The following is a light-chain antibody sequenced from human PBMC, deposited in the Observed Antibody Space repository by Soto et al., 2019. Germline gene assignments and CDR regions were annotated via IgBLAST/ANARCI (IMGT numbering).Light chain of an antibody. CDR3: SSYASGSTPVV. V-gene: IGLV2-14*03. CDR1: SSDVGGYNY. Sequence: QSVLTQPASVSGSPGQSITISCTGTSSDVGGYNYVSWYQQYPGKAPKLMIYDVSDRPSGVSNRFSGSKSGNTASLTISGLQAEDEADYYCSSYASGSTPVVFGGGTKLTVL. J-gene: IGLJ2*01. CDR2: DVS.